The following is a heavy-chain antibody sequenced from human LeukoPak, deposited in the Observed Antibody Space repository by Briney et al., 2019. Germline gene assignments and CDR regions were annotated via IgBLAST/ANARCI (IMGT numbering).Heavy chain of an antibody. CDR1: GFTFSSYA. CDR2: ISGSGGST. D-gene: IGHD3-3*01. CDR3: ASRDVLRFLEWLPAPFDY. J-gene: IGHJ4*02. V-gene: IGHV3-23*01. Sequence: GSLRLSCAASGFTFSSYAMSWVRQAPGKGLEWVSAISGSGGSTYYADSVKGGFTISRDNSKNTLYLQMNSLRAEHTAVYYCASRDVLRFLEWLPAPFDYWGQGTLVTVSS.